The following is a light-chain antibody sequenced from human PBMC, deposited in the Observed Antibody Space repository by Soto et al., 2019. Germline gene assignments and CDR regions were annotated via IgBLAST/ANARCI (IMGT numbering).Light chain of an antibody. CDR2: WAS. V-gene: IGKV4-1*01. Sequence: IVMTQSPDSLAVSLGERATINCKSSQSVLYSSNNKNYLAWYQQKPGQPPKLLIYWASTRESGVPDRFSGSGSGTDFTLTISSLQAEDVTVYYCKQCYSSWTFGQGTKVEIK. CDR1: QSVLYSSNNKNY. CDR3: KQCYSSWT. J-gene: IGKJ1*01.